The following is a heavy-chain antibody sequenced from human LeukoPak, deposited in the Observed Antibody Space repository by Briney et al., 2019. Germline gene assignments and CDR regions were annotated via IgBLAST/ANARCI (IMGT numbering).Heavy chain of an antibody. J-gene: IGHJ6*03. D-gene: IGHD5-18*01. Sequence: PGGSLRLSCAASGFTFSSYWMHWVRQAPGKGLVWVSRINSDGSSTGYADSVKGRFTISRDNAKNTLYLQMNSLRAEDTAVYYCARVGGYSYGPYYYYMDVWGKGTTVTVSS. CDR3: ARVGGYSYGPYYYYMDV. CDR1: GFTFSSYW. CDR2: INSDGSST. V-gene: IGHV3-74*01.